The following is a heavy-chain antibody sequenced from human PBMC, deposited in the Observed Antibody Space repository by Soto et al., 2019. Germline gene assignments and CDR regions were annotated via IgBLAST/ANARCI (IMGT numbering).Heavy chain of an antibody. V-gene: IGHV1-3*01. Sequence: ASVKVSCKASGYTFTSYAMHWVRQAPGQRLEWMGWINAGNGNTKYSQKFQGRVTITRDTSASTAYMELSSLRSEDTAVYYCARVSWELLYKYFQHWGQGTLVTVPQ. CDR1: GYTFTSYA. J-gene: IGHJ1*01. D-gene: IGHD1-26*01. CDR2: INAGNGNT. CDR3: ARVSWELLYKYFQH.